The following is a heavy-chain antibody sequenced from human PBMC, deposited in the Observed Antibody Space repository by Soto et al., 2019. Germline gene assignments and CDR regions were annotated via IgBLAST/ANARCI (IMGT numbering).Heavy chain of an antibody. CDR3: ARGSSGMVVTAVDY. Sequence: QVQLVESGGGVVQPGRSLRLSCAASGFTFNSHAMHWVRQAPGKGLEWLTVIPDDGSNKYYVDSVKGRFTISRDNSKNTVYLQMNSLRTEDTAMYYCARGSSGMVVTAVDYWGQGTLVTVSS. J-gene: IGHJ4*02. CDR2: IPDDGSNK. D-gene: IGHD2-21*02. CDR1: GFTFNSHA. V-gene: IGHV3-30*03.